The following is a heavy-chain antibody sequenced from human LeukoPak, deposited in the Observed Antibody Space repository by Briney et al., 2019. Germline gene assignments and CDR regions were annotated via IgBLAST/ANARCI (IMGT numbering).Heavy chain of an antibody. CDR1: GGSISSYY. Sequence: PSETLSLTCTVSGGSISSYYWSWIRQPPGKGLEWIGYIYYSGSTNYNPSLKSRVTISVDTSKNQFSLKLSSVTAADTAVYYCARDYPEYSSSLGAFDIWGQGTMVTVST. CDR3: ARDYPEYSSSLGAFDI. V-gene: IGHV4-59*01. J-gene: IGHJ3*02. CDR2: IYYSGST. D-gene: IGHD6-6*01.